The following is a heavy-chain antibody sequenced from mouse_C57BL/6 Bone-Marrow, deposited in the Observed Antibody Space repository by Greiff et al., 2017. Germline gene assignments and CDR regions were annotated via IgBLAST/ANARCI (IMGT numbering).Heavy chain of an antibody. Sequence: EVQVVESGGGLVQPGGSLKLSCAASGFTFSDYYMYWVRQTPEKRLEWVAYISTGGGSTHYPDTVKGRFTISRDTAKTTLYLQMSRLKSEDAAMYYCARHTPSCRGYAMDYWGQGTSVTVSS. J-gene: IGHJ4*01. CDR3: ARHTPSCRGYAMDY. CDR1: GFTFSDYY. V-gene: IGHV5-12*01. CDR2: ISTGGGST.